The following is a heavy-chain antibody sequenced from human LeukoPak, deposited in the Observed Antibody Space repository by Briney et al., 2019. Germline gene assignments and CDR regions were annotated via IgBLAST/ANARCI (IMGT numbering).Heavy chain of an antibody. V-gene: IGHV3-30*18. CDR2: ISYDGSNK. D-gene: IGHD2-2*01. J-gene: IGHJ6*04. CDR3: AKGDIVVVPAVKLRVGMDV. CDR1: GFTFSSYG. Sequence: GGSLRLSCAASGFTFSSYGMHWVRQAPGKGLEWVAVISYDGSNKCYADSVKGRFTISRDNSKNTLYLQMNSLRAEDTAVYYCAKGDIVVVPAVKLRVGMDVWGKGTTVTVSS.